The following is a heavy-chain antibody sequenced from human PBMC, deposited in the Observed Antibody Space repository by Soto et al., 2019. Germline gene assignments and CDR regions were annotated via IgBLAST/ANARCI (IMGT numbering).Heavy chain of an antibody. V-gene: IGHV3-74*01. Sequence: PGGSLRLSCAASGFTFSSYAMTWVRQAAGKGLEWVSRINSDGSSTSYADSVKGRFTISRDNARNTLYLQMNSLRVEDTAVYYCAKDHGADFWGQGTLVTVSS. CDR2: INSDGSST. D-gene: IGHD4-17*01. J-gene: IGHJ4*02. CDR3: AKDHGADF. CDR1: GFTFSSYA.